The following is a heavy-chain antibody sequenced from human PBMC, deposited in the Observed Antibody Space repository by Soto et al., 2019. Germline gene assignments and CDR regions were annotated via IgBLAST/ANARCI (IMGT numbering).Heavy chain of an antibody. CDR2: IIPILGIA. V-gene: IGHV1-69*04. Sequence: SVKVSCKASGGTFSSYTISWVRQAPGQGLEWIGRIIPILGIANYAQKFQGRVTITADKSTSTAYMELSSLRSEDTAVYYCARDPFDPNTWFGELPLDYWGQGTLVTVSS. CDR3: ARDPFDPNTWFGELPLDY. CDR1: GGTFSSYT. J-gene: IGHJ4*02. D-gene: IGHD3-10*01.